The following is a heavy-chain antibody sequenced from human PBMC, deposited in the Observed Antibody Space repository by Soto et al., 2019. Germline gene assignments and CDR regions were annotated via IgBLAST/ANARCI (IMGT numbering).Heavy chain of an antibody. CDR1: GGSISSYY. CDR2: IYYSGST. V-gene: IGHV4-59*01. Sequence: LETLSLTSTVFGGSISSYYWRRIRQPPGKGLEWIGYIYYSGSTNYNPSLKSRVTISVDTSKNQFSLKLSSVTAADTAVYYCVRGWDFWSGYYTDYWYFDLWGRGTLVTVSS. J-gene: IGHJ2*01. D-gene: IGHD3-3*01. CDR3: VRGWDFWSGYYTDYWYFDL.